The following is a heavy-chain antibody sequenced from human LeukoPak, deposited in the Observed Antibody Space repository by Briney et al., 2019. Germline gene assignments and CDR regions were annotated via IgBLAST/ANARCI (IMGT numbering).Heavy chain of an antibody. CDR2: ISAYNGNT. D-gene: IGHD3-3*01. V-gene: IGHV1-18*01. CDR3: ARDGVKIGSYYYGMDV. CDR1: GYTFTSYG. J-gene: IGHJ6*02. Sequence: ASVKVSRKASGYTFTSYGISWVRQAPGQGLEWMGWISAYNGNTNYAQKLQGRVTMTTDTSTSTAYMELRSLRSDDTAVYYCARDGVKIGSYYYGMDVRGQGTTVTVSS.